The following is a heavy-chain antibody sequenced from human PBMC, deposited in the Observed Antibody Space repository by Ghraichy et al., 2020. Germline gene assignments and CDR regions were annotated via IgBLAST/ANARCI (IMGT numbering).Heavy chain of an antibody. Sequence: GSLRLSCAASGFSFSDYYMTWIRQAPGKGLEWVSFISGGGTTIYYADSVKGRFTISRDNAKNSLFLQMNRLRADDTAVYYCARVDEGVVAAGTDYWGQGTLVTVSP. D-gene: IGHD2-15*01. CDR1: GFSFSDYY. J-gene: IGHJ4*02. CDR3: ARVDEGVVAAGTDY. CDR2: ISGGGTTI. V-gene: IGHV3-11*01.